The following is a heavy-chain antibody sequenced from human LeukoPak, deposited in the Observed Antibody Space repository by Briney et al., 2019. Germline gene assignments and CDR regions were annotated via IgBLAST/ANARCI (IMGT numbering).Heavy chain of an antibody. V-gene: IGHV3-23*01. CDR3: AKQLSGPDY. J-gene: IGHJ4*02. Sequence: GGSLRLSCAVSGLTFNNYAMSWVRQAPGKGLEWVSGISGRGASKYYADSVKGRFTISRDNSKNTLYLQMNSLRAEDTAVYYCAKQLSGPDYWGQGTLVTVSS. CDR1: GLTFNNYA. D-gene: IGHD5-12*01. CDR2: ISGRGASK.